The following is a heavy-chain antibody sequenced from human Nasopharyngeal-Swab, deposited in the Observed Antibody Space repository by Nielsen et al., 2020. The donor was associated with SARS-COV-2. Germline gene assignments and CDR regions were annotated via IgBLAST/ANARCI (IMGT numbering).Heavy chain of an antibody. J-gene: IGHJ4*02. CDR2: ISAYNGNT. V-gene: IGHV1-18*01. Sequence: ASVKVSCKASGYTFTSYGISWVRQAPGQGLEWMGWISAYNGNTNYAQKFQERVTITRDMSTSTAYMELSSLRSEDTAVYYCAASPTVVDYWGQGTLVTVSS. CDR1: GYTFTSYG. CDR3: AASPTVVDY.